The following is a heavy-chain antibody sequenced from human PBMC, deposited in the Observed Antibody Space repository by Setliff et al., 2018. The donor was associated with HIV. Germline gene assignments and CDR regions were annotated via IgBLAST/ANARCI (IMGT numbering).Heavy chain of an antibody. J-gene: IGHJ4*02. CDR1: GDSIGYYY. CDR3: ARGGRSDGYHIAS. V-gene: IGHV4-4*07. D-gene: IGHD2-15*01. CDR2: IHTSGST. Sequence: KPSETLSLTCTVSGDSIGYYYWSWIRQPAGRGLEWMGRIHTSGSTNYNPSLTSRVTLSVDTSKNQFSLTLTSVTAADTAVYYCARGGRSDGYHIASWGQGILVTVSS.